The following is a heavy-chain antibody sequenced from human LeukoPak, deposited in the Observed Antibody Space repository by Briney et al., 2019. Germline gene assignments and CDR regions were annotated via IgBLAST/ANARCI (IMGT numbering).Heavy chain of an antibody. CDR1: GFTVSSYY. Sequence: GGSLRLSCAASGFTVSSYYMNWVRQAPGKELEWVSAISGSGGSTYYADSVKGRFTISRDNSKNTLYLQMNSLRAEDTAVYYCAKDGYYDSSAYYYVRYFDLWGRGTLVTVSS. D-gene: IGHD3-22*01. CDR2: ISGSGGST. J-gene: IGHJ2*01. V-gene: IGHV3-23*01. CDR3: AKDGYYDSSAYYYVRYFDL.